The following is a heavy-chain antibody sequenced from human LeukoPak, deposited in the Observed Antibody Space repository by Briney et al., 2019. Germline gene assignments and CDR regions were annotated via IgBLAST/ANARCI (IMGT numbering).Heavy chain of an antibody. D-gene: IGHD3-3*01. Sequence: GGSLRLSCAASGFTFSRYAMSWVRQAPGKGLEWVSAISGSGGSTYYADSVKGRFTISRDNSKNTLYLQMNSLRAEDTAVYYCAKTANDFWSGYLYYYYYYGMDVWGQGTTVTVSS. CDR3: AKTANDFWSGYLYYYYYYGMDV. J-gene: IGHJ6*02. CDR1: GFTFSRYA. V-gene: IGHV3-23*01. CDR2: ISGSGGST.